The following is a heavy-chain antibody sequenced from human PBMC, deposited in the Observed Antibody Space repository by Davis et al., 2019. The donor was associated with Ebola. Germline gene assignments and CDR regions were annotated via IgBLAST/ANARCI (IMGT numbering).Heavy chain of an antibody. CDR3: AREGNWNDGPYFDY. J-gene: IGHJ4*02. CDR1: GGSISSGDYY. V-gene: IGHV4-61*08. Sequence: MPSETLSLTCTVSGGSISSGDYYWSWIRQPPATGMEWIWYIYHSAITDSNPSLKSRVTISVDTSKNQFSLKLKSVTAAETAVYYCAREGNWNDGPYFDYWGQGTLVTVSS. CDR2: IYHSAIT. D-gene: IGHD1-20*01.